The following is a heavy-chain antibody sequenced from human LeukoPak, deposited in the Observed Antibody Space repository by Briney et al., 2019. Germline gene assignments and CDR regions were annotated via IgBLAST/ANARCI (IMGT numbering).Heavy chain of an antibody. V-gene: IGHV3-48*01. CDR3: ARRAGAYSHPYDY. CDR2: ISSSSNTI. J-gene: IGHJ4*02. CDR1: GFTFSSYA. D-gene: IGHD4/OR15-4a*01. Sequence: PGGSLRLSCAVSGFTFSSYAMTWVRQAPGKGLGWVSYISSSSNTIYYADSVKGRFTISRDNDKNPLFLQMNSLRAEDTAVYYCARRAGAYSHPYDYWGQGTLVTVSS.